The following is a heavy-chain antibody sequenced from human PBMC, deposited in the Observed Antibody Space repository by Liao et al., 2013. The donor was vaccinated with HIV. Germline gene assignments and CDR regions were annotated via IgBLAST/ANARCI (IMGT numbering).Heavy chain of an antibody. CDR3: ARGRISMIVER. J-gene: IGHJ4*02. CDR1: GGSISSGGYY. Sequence: QVQLQQWGAGLLKPSQTLSLTCTVSGGSISSGGYYWSWIRQPAGKGLEWIGRVFTSGSTNYNPSLKSRVTMSVDTSKNQFSLNLSSVTAADTAVYYCARGRISMIVERWGQGTLVTVSS. CDR2: VFTSGST. D-gene: IGHD3-22*01. V-gene: IGHV4-61*02.